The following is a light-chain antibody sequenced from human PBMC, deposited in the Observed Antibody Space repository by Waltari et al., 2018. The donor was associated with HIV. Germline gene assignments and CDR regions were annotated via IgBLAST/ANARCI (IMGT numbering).Light chain of an antibody. CDR3: CSYAGSSTLP. J-gene: IGLJ2*01. CDR1: RSDGCGFNY. Sequence: QSALPQPASVSGSPGQAVTLSCTGTRSDGCGFNYFSWYQQHPGKAPIHVIYDVSERPSGVSNRFSCTKSGNTASLTISGLQAEDEADYNCCSYAGSSTLPFGGGTKVTVL. CDR2: DVS. V-gene: IGLV2-23*01.